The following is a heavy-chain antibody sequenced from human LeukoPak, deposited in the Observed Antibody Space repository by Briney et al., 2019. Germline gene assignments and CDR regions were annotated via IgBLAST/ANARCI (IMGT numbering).Heavy chain of an antibody. CDR1: GFTFSSYA. Sequence: GGSLRLSCAASGFTFSSYAMSWVRQAPGKGLEWVSAISGSGGSTYYADSVKGRFTIPRDNSKNTLYLQMNSLRAEDTAVYYCAKGYSSRAHYYGMDVWGQGTTVTVSS. CDR3: AKGYSSRAHYYGMDV. V-gene: IGHV3-23*01. J-gene: IGHJ6*02. CDR2: ISGSGGST. D-gene: IGHD6-13*01.